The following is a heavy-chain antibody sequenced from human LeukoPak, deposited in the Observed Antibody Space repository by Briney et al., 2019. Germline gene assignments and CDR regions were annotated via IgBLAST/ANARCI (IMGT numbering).Heavy chain of an antibody. J-gene: IGHJ4*02. V-gene: IGHV3-30*18. CDR2: ISYDGSNK. Sequence: TGGSLRLSCAASGFTFSSYGMHWVRQAPGKGLEWVVVISYDGSNKYYADSVKGRFTISRDNSKNTLYLQMNSLRAEDTAVYYCAKAAIYDILTPFGDWGQGTLVTVSS. CDR3: AKAAIYDILTPFGD. CDR1: GFTFSSYG. D-gene: IGHD3-9*01.